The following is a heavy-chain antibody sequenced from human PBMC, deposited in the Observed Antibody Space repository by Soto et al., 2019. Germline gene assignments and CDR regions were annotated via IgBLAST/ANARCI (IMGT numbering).Heavy chain of an antibody. Sequence: LRLSCVASGFTFSSYGMNWVRQGPGKGLEWLSSISKSGTTTYYADSVKGRFTISRDNAKNSLYLQMNSLRDEDMAVYYCARDGDCGSCSCSFWPYVRGQGSTVPVSS. J-gene: IGHJ6*02. CDR2: ISKSGTTT. CDR3: ARDGDCGSCSCSFWPYV. V-gene: IGHV3-48*03. D-gene: IGHD2-15*01. CDR1: GFTFSSYG.